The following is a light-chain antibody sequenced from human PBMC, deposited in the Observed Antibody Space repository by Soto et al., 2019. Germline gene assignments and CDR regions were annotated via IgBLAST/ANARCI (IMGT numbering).Light chain of an antibody. J-gene: IGLJ1*01. CDR3: SSYTGSSTLYV. Sequence: QSALTQPASVSGSPGQSIIISCAGTSSDVGGYNYVSWYQQHPGKAPKLMIYEVSNRPSGVSNRFSGSKSGNTASLTISGLQTEDEADYYCSSYTGSSTLYVFGTGTKLTVL. CDR2: EVS. V-gene: IGLV2-14*01. CDR1: SSDVGGYNY.